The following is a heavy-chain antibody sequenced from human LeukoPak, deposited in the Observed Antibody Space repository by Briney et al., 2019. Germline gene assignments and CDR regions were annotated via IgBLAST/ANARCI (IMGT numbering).Heavy chain of an antibody. CDR3: ARGKWPGVDTAIDY. CDR2: ISYDGSNK. D-gene: IGHD5-18*01. J-gene: IGHJ4*02. V-gene: IGHV3-30*19. CDR1: GFTFSSYG. Sequence: GGSLRLSCAASGFTFSSYGMHWVRQAPGKGLEWVAVISYDGSNKYYADSVKGRFTISRDNSKNTLYLQMNSLRAEDTAVYYCARGKWPGVDTAIDYWGQGTLVTVSS.